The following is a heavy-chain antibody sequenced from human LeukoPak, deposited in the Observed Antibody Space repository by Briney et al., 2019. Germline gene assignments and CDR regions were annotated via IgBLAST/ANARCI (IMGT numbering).Heavy chain of an antibody. J-gene: IGHJ5*02. V-gene: IGHV3-21*01. CDR3: ARDGSCWYAP. CDR1: GFTFSSFS. D-gene: IGHD6-19*01. CDR2: ISSSSSYI. Sequence: GGSLRPSCAASGFTFSSFSMNWVRQAPGKGLEWVSSISSSSSYIYYADSVKGRFTISRDNAKNSLYLQMNSLRAEDTAVYYCARDGSCWYAPGGRGILVTVSS.